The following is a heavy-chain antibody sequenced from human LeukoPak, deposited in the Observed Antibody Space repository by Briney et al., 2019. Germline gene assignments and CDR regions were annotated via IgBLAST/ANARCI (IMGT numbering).Heavy chain of an antibody. V-gene: IGHV1-2*02. D-gene: IGHD2-2*01. CDR3: ARGYCSSTSCELDY. J-gene: IGHJ4*02. CDR1: GYILTTYY. Sequence: ASVKVSCKASGYILTTYYLHWLRQAPGQGLEWMGSINPNTGATNYAQNFQGRVTMTRDTSINTAYMEVSRLRSDDTAVYDRARGYCSSTSCELDYWGQGTLATVSS. CDR2: INPNTGAT.